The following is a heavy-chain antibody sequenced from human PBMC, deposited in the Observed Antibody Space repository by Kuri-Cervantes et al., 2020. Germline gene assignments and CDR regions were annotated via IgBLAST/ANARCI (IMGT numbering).Heavy chain of an antibody. CDR1: GGSISSSSYY. V-gene: IGHV4-39*01. J-gene: IGHJ4*02. CDR3: ARALRSRDFDY. CDR2: IYYSGST. Sequence: ESLKISCTVSGGSISSSSYYWGWIRQPPGKGLEWIGSIYYSGSTYYNPSLKSRVTISVDTSKNLFSLQLNSVTPEDTAIYYCARALRSRDFDYWGQGTLVTVSS.